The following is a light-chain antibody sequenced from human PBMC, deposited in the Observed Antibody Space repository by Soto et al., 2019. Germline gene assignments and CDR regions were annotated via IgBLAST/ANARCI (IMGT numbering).Light chain of an antibody. J-gene: IGKJ2*01. CDR2: SAS. V-gene: IGKV3-15*01. CDR3: HPGHIWPLT. CDR1: QSISTE. Sequence: EIAMTQSPATLSVSPGERATLSCRASQSISTELAWYQQIPGQPPRLLIYSASTRAAGVPARFTGSGSGSEFTRTVRGLQSEDLAIYYCHPGHIWPLTFGHGTRLEI.